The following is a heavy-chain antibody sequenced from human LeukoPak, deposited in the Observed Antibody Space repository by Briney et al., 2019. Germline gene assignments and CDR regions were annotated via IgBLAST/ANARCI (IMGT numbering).Heavy chain of an antibody. D-gene: IGHD2-2*01. CDR1: GFTFDDYG. CDR3: ARHGTNREVPAAIDH. J-gene: IGHJ4*02. V-gene: IGHV3-20*04. CDR2: INWNGGST. Sequence: GGSLRLSCAASGFTFDDYGMSWVRQAPGKGLEGVSGINWNGGSTGYADSVKGRFTISRDNAKKSLYLQMNSLRVEDTALYYCARHGTNREVPAAIDHWGQGTLVTVSS.